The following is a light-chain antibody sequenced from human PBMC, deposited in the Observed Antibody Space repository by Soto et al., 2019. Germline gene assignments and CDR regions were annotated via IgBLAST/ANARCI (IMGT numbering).Light chain of an antibody. CDR3: QQRSDWPPLS. V-gene: IGKV3-11*01. J-gene: IGKJ4*01. CDR1: QSVSTY. CDR2: DAS. Sequence: ETVLTQSPATLSLSPGERATLSCRASQSVSTYLAWYQHKPGQAPRLLIYDASNRATGIPARFSGSGSGTDFTLTISSLEPEDFAVYYCQQRSDWPPLSFGGGTKVEIK.